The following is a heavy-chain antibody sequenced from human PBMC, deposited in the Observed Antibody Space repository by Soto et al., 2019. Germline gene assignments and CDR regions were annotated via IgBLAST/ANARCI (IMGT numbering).Heavy chain of an antibody. Sequence: GSLRLSCAASGFTFSSYGMSWVRQAPGEGLEWVSGISGSGGSTYYADSVKGRFTISRDNSKNTLYLQMKSLRAEDTAVYYCARDPPATRHGMDVWGQGTTVTVSS. V-gene: IGHV3-23*01. CDR2: ISGSGGST. CDR1: GFTFSSYG. J-gene: IGHJ6*02. CDR3: ARDPPATRHGMDV.